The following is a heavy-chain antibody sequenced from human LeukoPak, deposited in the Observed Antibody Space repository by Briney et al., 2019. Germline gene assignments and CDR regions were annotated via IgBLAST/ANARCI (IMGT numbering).Heavy chain of an antibody. CDR1: GFTFSSYS. V-gene: IGHV3-23*01. J-gene: IGHJ4*02. D-gene: IGHD6-19*01. Sequence: GGSLRLSCAASGFTFSSYSMSWVRQAPGKGLEWVSAISGSGTSTYHAASVKGRFTISRDNSKNALYLQMNSLRAEDTAVYYCAKRLTVVGTSPWTDWGQGTLVTVSS. CDR2: ISGSGTST. CDR3: AKRLTVVGTSPWTD.